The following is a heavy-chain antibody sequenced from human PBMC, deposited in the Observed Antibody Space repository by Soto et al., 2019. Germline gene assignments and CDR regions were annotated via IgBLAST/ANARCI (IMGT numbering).Heavy chain of an antibody. Sequence: SETLSLTCTISGDSIRHYNWNWIRQPPGKGLEWIGCIFDSGSTNYNPPLKGRVTISTDTSKYQFSLKLTSVTATDTAIYYCARRDPNGVTWFDPWGQGTLVTVSS. CDR2: IFDSGST. D-gene: IGHD3-10*01. CDR3: ARRDPNGVTWFDP. J-gene: IGHJ5*02. V-gene: IGHV4-59*08. CDR1: GDSIRHYN.